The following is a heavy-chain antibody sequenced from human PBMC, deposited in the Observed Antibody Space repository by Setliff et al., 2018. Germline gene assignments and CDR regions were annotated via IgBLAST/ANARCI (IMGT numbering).Heavy chain of an antibody. CDR2: IYYSGST. V-gene: IGHV4-39*01. J-gene: IGHJ4*02. CDR1: GGSISSISYY. CDR3: ARQATIVRVWVWDD. Sequence: SETLSLTCTVSGGSISSISYYWGWIRQPPGKGLEWIGSIYYSGSTYYNPSRKSRVTISVDTSKNQFSLKLSSVTAADTAVYYCARQATIVRVWVWDDWGQGTLVTVSS. D-gene: IGHD3-10*02.